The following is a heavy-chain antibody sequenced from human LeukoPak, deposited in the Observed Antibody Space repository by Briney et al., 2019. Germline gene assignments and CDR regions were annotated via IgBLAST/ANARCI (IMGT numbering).Heavy chain of an antibody. CDR3: ARADWFVGTTQYFDY. CDR2: XNPRSGGT. V-gene: IGHV1-2*02. J-gene: IGHJ4*02. D-gene: IGHD1-14*01. CDR1: GYIFIGYY. Sequence: ASVKVSCKAPGYIFIGYYIHWVRQAPGQGLEWMXXXNPRSGGTKYAQRFQGRVTMTRDTSINTAYVDLSSLISDDTAVYYCARADWFVGTTQYFDYWGQGTLVTVTS.